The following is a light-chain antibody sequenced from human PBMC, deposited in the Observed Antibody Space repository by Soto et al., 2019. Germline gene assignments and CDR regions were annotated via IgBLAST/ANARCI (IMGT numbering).Light chain of an antibody. CDR1: TSNIGKNA. Sequence: QSVLTQPPSVSAAPGQKVTISCSGSTSNIGKNAVAWYQHFPGRAPKLLIHDDHERPSDIPDRFSASRSGTLATLAIAGLQTGDEADYYCGTWDLSLNAGVFGGGTQLTVL. J-gene: IGLJ2*01. V-gene: IGLV1-51*01. CDR2: DDH. CDR3: GTWDLSLNAGV.